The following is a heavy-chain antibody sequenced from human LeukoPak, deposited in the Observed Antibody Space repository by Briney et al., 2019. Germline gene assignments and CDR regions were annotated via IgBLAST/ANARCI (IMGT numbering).Heavy chain of an antibody. CDR2: ITASSTTI. CDR3: AKGPGARGHFNWFDP. D-gene: IGHD5-12*01. V-gene: IGHV3-48*03. Sequence: GGSLRLSCAASGFSFSNYEMNWVRKAPGKGLGWISYITASSTTIYYADSVKGRFTISRDNAKNSLYLQMNGLRGEDTAVYYCAKGPGARGHFNWFDPWGQGTLVTVSS. J-gene: IGHJ5*02. CDR1: GFSFSNYE.